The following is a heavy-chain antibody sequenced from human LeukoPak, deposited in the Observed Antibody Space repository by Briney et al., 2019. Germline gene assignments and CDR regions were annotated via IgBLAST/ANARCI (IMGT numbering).Heavy chain of an antibody. CDR3: ARFGGVAAAGTIVRLLYYYYGMDV. Sequence: SETLSLTCTVSGGSISSYYWSWIRQPPGKGLEWIGYIYYSGSTYYNPSLKSRVTISVDTSKNQFSLKLSSVTAADTAVYYCARFGGVAAAGTIVRLLYYYYGMDVWGKGTTVTVSS. CDR2: IYYSGST. CDR1: GGSISSYY. J-gene: IGHJ6*04. D-gene: IGHD6-13*01. V-gene: IGHV4-59*06.